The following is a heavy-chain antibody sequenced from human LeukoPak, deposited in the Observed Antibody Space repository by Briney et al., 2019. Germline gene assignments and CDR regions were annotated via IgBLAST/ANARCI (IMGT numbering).Heavy chain of an antibody. CDR1: GGSISSGGYY. J-gene: IGHJ4*02. CDR3: ARDLKACSGTSCYGVV. V-gene: IGHV4-30-2*01. Sequence: SQTLSLTCTVSGGSISSGGYYWSWIRQPPGKGLEWIGYIYHSGSTYYNPSLKSRVTISVDRSKNQFSLKLSSVTAADTAVYYCARDLKACSGTSCYGVVWGQGTLVTVSS. CDR2: IYHSGST. D-gene: IGHD2-2*01.